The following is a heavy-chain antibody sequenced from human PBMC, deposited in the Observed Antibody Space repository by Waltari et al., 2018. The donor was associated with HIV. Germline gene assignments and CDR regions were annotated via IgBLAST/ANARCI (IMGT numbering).Heavy chain of an antibody. CDR1: GGSISSSSYY. Sequence: QLQLQESGPGLVKPSETLSLTCTVSGGSISSSSYYWGWIRQPPGKGLEWIGSIYYSGITYYNPSRKGRVTISVDTSKNQFSLKLSSVTAADTAVYYCAELSSSTYWGQGTLVTVAS. D-gene: IGHD6-6*01. CDR2: IYYSGIT. V-gene: IGHV4-39*01. J-gene: IGHJ4*02. CDR3: AELSSSTY.